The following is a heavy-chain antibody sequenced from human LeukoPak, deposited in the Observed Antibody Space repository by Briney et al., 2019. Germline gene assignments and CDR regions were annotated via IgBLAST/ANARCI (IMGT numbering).Heavy chain of an antibody. J-gene: IGHJ3*02. V-gene: IGHV4-30-4*01. Sequence: PSETLSLTCTVSGASISSGDYYWRWIRQPPGKGLEWIGYIYYSGSTYYNPSLKSRVTISVDTSKNQFSLKLSSVTAADTAVYYCARATSMGAFDIWGQGTMVTVSS. D-gene: IGHD3-16*01. CDR3: ARATSMGAFDI. CDR2: IYYSGST. CDR1: GASISSGDYY.